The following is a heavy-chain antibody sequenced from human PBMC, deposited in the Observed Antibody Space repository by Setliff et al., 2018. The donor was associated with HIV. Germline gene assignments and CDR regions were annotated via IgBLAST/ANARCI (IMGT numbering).Heavy chain of an antibody. CDR2: INHSGST. D-gene: IGHD5-18*01. J-gene: IGHJ6*03. CDR1: GGSLSDYY. V-gene: IGHV4-34*01. CDR3: ARDGYTNGYGYYYFYMDV. Sequence: SETLSLTCGVYGGSLSDYYWNWIRQPPGKGLEWIAEINHSGSTNYNPSLKSRATISVDTSQNQFSLKLSSVTAADTAVYFCARDGYTNGYGYYYFYMDVWGKGTTVTVSS.